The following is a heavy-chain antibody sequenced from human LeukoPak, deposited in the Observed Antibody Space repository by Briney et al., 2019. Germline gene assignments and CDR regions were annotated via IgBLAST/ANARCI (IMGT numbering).Heavy chain of an antibody. CDR2: IHSDDNA. J-gene: IGHJ6*02. CDR1: GFTISSHY. V-gene: IGHV3-66*01. CDR3: AKDLSRNYDSSGYPLTPYYYYGMDV. Sequence: GGSLRLSCAVSGFTISSHYMSWVRQAPGKGLEWVSTIHSDDNAYYADSVKGRFTISRDNARYTLSLQMNSLRVEDTALYYCAKDLSRNYDSSGYPLTPYYYYGMDVWGQGTTVTVSS. D-gene: IGHD3-22*01.